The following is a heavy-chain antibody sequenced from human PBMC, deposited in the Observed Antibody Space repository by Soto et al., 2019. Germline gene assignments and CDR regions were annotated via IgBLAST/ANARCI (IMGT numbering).Heavy chain of an antibody. CDR3: ARHGLRYFAWLPPSRLDP. J-gene: IGHJ5*02. Sequence: PGESLKISCKGSGYSFTSYWISWVRQMPGKGLEWMGRIDPRDSYTNYSPSFQGHVTISADKSISTAYLQWSSLKASDTALSYSARHGLRYFAWLPPSRLDPWGQGTLVTVSS. CDR2: IDPRDSYT. V-gene: IGHV5-10-1*01. CDR1: GYSFTSYW. D-gene: IGHD3-9*01.